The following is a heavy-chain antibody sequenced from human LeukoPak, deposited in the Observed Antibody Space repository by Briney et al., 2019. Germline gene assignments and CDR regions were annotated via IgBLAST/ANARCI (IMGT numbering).Heavy chain of an antibody. D-gene: IGHD3-10*01. CDR1: GGSITNSPYH. V-gene: IGHV4-39*07. J-gene: IGHJ4*02. CDR3: ARGRRYGSGSYYNNRVPFDY. CDR2: ISHSGDT. Sequence: PSEALSLTCTVSGGSITNSPYHWAWIRQPPGRGPEWIGTISHSGDTQYNPSLTSRVTISLDTSKNQFSLKLSSVTAADTAVYYCARGRRYGSGSYYNNRVPFDYWGQGTLVTVSS.